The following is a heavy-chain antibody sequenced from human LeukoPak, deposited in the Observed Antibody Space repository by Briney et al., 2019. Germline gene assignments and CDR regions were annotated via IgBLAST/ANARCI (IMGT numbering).Heavy chain of an antibody. CDR3: ARGSWGEIAGRKSFEF. D-gene: IGHD6-6*01. J-gene: IGHJ4*02. V-gene: IGHV1-69*05. CDR2: IIPIFGTA. Sequence: EASVKVSCKASGGTFSSYAISWVRQAPGQGLEWMGGIIPIFGTANYAQKFQGRVTMTRVTSISTAYMELNNLTSEDTAVYYCARGSWGEIAGRKSFEFWGQGSLVTVSS. CDR1: GGTFSSYA.